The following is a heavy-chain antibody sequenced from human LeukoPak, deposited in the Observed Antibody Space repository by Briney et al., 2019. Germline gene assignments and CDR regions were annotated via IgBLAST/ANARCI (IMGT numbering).Heavy chain of an antibody. D-gene: IGHD3-10*01. CDR3: ARRVGFYGSGSLNYFDP. CDR1: GGSISSSSYY. V-gene: IGHV4-39*02. Sequence: SETLSLTCTVSGGSISSSSYYWGWIRQPPGKGLEWIGSIYYSGSTYYNPSLKSRVTISVDTSKNHIALKLTSVTASGTAVYFCARRVGFYGSGSLNYFDPWGQGILVSVS. J-gene: IGHJ5*01. CDR2: IYYSGST.